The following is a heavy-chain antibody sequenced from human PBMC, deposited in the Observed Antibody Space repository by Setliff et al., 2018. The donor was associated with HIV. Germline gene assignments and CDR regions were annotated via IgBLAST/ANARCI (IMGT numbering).Heavy chain of an antibody. Sequence: SETLSLTCAVYGVSFNDYYWTWIRQPPGKGLEWIGEIDNSGSTKYHASLKSRVTISIDTSKNQISLKLSSVTAADTAVYYCARGLNYYGSGSYLPLGYWGQGTLVTV. CDR3: ARGLNYYGSGSYLPLGY. CDR1: GVSFNDYY. V-gene: IGHV4-34*01. CDR2: IDNSGST. J-gene: IGHJ4*02. D-gene: IGHD3-10*01.